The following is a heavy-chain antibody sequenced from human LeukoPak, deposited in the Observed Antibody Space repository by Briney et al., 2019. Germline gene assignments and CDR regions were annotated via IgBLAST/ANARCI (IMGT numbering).Heavy chain of an antibody. CDR3: ARDQYAGGAFDI. CDR2: IHHSGST. J-gene: IGHJ3*02. CDR1: GGSISSGGYS. D-gene: IGHD2-15*01. Sequence: SETLSLTCAVSGGSISSGGYSWSWIRQPPGKGLEWIGYIHHSGSTYYNPSLKSRVTISVDRSKNQFSLKLSSVTAADTAVYYCARDQYAGGAFDIWGQGTMVTVSS. V-gene: IGHV4-30-2*01.